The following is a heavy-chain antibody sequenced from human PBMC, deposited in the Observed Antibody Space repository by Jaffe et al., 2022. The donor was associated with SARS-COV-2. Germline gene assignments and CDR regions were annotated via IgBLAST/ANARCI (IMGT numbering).Heavy chain of an antibody. D-gene: IGHD6-19*01. V-gene: IGHV4-31*03. J-gene: IGHJ4*02. Sequence: QVQLQESGPGLVKPSQTLSLTCTVSGASISSDAYYWSWIRQHPGKGLEWVGFIYNSGSTYYNPSLKSRGTISVDTSKSQFSLRLTSVTAADTAVYYCARVSLRGVRGWFSKGFFDYWGQGTLVTVSS. CDR3: ARVSLRGVRGWFSKGFFDY. CDR2: IYNSGST. CDR1: GASISSDAYY.